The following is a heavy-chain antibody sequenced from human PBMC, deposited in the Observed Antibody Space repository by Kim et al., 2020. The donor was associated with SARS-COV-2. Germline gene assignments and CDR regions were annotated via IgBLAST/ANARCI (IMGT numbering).Heavy chain of an antibody. CDR3: ARSGAGARWLQSGLDY. CDR1: GGSISSYY. D-gene: IGHD5-12*01. J-gene: IGHJ4*02. Sequence: SETLSLTCTVSGGSISSYYWSWIRQPPGKGLEWIGYIYYSGSTNYNPSLKSRVTISVDTSKNQFSLKLSSVTAADTAVYYCARSGAGARWLQSGLDYWGQGTLVTVSS. CDR2: IYYSGST. V-gene: IGHV4-59*01.